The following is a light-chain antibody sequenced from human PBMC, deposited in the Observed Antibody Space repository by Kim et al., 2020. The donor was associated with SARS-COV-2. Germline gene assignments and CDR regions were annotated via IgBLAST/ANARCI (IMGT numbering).Light chain of an antibody. CDR2: DNT. CDR3: ATWDTSLSFGV. J-gene: IGLJ3*02. V-gene: IGLV1-51*01. CDR1: RTNIGDNY. Sequence: QSVLTQPHSVSAAPGQKVTISCSGSRTNIGDNYVFWYQQFPGIAPKLLIYDNTKRPSGIPDRFSGSKSGTSATLGISGLQTGDEADYYCATWDTSLSFGVFGGGTQLTVL.